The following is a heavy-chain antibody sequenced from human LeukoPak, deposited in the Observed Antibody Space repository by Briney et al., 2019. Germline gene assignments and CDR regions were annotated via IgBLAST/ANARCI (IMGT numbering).Heavy chain of an antibody. Sequence: GGSLRLSCAASGFTFSSYAMSWVRQAPGKGLEWVSYISSSSSTIYYADSVKGRFTISRDNAKNSLYLQMNSLRAEDTAVYYCARDRQDIVVVVAATLESPDAFDIWGQGTMVTVSS. D-gene: IGHD2-15*01. CDR1: GFTFSSYA. V-gene: IGHV3-48*01. CDR3: ARDRQDIVVVVAATLESPDAFDI. CDR2: ISSSSSTI. J-gene: IGHJ3*02.